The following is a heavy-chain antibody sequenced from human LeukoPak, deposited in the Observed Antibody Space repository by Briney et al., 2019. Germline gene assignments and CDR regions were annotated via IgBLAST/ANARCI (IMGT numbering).Heavy chain of an antibody. D-gene: IGHD6-13*01. CDR3: ARLRGSSSWTGGVDN. V-gene: IGHV1-69*05. CDR1: GGTFSSDA. CDR2: IIPIFGTA. Sequence: ASVKVSCKASGGTFSSDAISWVRQAPGQGLEWTGGIIPIFGTANYAQKFQGRVTITTDESTSTAYMELSRLRYEDTAVFYCARLRGSSSWTGGVDNWGQGTLVTVSS. J-gene: IGHJ4*02.